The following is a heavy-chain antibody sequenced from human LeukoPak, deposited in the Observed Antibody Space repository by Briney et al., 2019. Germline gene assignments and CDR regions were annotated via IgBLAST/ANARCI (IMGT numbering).Heavy chain of an antibody. CDR1: GFIFDDYG. Sequence: GGSLRLSCAASGFIFDDYGFTWVRQAPGKGLEWVSGINWNGASTGYGHSVEGRFTISRDNAKNSLYLQMKSLRGEDTALYYCARVKGHGDYASGGFDFWGQGTMVTVSS. CDR2: INWNGAST. J-gene: IGHJ4*01. D-gene: IGHD4-17*01. V-gene: IGHV3-20*04. CDR3: ARVKGHGDYASGGFDF.